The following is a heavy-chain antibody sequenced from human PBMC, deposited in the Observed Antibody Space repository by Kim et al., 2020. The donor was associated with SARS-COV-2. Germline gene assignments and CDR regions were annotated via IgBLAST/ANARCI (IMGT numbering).Heavy chain of an antibody. J-gene: IGHJ4*02. CDR2: VSWDSART. D-gene: IGHD6-6*01. Sequence: GGSLRLSCAMSGFNVDIYSVTWVRQPPGKGLEWVSGVSWDSARTGYADSVKGRFTVSRDKGKATVYLQMNSLRVEDTAFYCTRDLVPGGADSWGQGTLVTVSS. CDR1: GFNVDIYS. V-gene: IGHV3-9*01. CDR3: TRDLVPGGADS.